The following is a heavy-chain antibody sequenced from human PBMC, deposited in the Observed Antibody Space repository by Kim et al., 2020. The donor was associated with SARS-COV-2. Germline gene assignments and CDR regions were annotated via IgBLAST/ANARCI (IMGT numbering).Heavy chain of an antibody. D-gene: IGHD5-12*01. CDR3: ARDRIGYSGYELHY. CDR1: GYTFTSYA. CDR2: INAGNGNT. J-gene: IGHJ4*02. Sequence: ASVKVSCKASGYTFTSYAMHWVRQAPGQRLEWMGWINAGNGNTKYSQKFQGRVTITRDTSASTAYMELSSLRSEDTAVYYCARDRIGYSGYELHYWGQGTLVTVSS. V-gene: IGHV1-3*01.